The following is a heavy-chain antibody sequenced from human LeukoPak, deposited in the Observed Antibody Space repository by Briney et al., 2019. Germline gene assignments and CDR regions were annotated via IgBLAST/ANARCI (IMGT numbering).Heavy chain of an antibody. CDR2: ISGSGDNT. V-gene: IGHV3-23*01. CDR1: GFTFSSHG. D-gene: IGHD2-15*01. Sequence: TGGSLRLSCAASGFTFSSHGMSWVRQAPGKGLEWVSTISGSGDNTYYADSVKGRFTISRDNSKNTLYLQMNSLRAEDTAVYYCARDVFTLGGPPGRWGQGTLVTVSS. J-gene: IGHJ4*02. CDR3: ARDVFTLGGPPGR.